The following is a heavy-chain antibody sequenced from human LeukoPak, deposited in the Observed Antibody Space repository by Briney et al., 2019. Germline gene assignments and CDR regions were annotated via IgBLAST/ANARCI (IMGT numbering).Heavy chain of an antibody. CDR3: ASDLWGVGPSLVGYYFDH. D-gene: IGHD1-26*01. J-gene: IGHJ4*02. CDR1: GYTFTACY. Sequence: GASVKVSCKASGYTFTACYMHWLRQAPGQGLEWMGWINPNSGGTNYAQNFQGRVAMTRDTSISTAYMELSRLRSDDTAVYYCASDLWGVGPSLVGYYFDHWGQGTLVTVSS. CDR2: INPNSGGT. V-gene: IGHV1-2*02.